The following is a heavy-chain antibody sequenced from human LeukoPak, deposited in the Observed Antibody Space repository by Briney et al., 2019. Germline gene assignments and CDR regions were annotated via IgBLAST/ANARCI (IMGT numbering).Heavy chain of an antibody. CDR1: GFTFSSHA. Sequence: GGSLRLSCAASGFTFSSHAIHWVRQAPGKGLEWVSIISYDGSNKYYADSVKGRFTISRDNSKNTLYLQINGLSTEDTAVYYCARGGSGSYYYYFYYMDVWGKGTTVTVSS. J-gene: IGHJ6*03. D-gene: IGHD3-10*01. V-gene: IGHV3-30*01. CDR3: ARGGSGSYYYYFYYMDV. CDR2: ISYDGSNK.